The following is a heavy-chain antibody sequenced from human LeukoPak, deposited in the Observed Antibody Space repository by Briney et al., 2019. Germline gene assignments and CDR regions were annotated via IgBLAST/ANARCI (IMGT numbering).Heavy chain of an antibody. J-gene: IGHJ4*02. D-gene: IGHD5-12*01. CDR2: VYWDDDK. V-gene: IGHV2-5*02. Sequence: SGPTLVNPTQTLTLTCTFSGFSFSTSGMGMGWIRQPPGKALEWLALVYWDDDKLYSPSLKSRLTISKETSKNQVVLIMTNLDPVDTATYYCVHTRRYSGYAIGSWGLGTLVTVSS. CDR3: VHTRRYSGYAIGS. CDR1: GFSFSTSGMG.